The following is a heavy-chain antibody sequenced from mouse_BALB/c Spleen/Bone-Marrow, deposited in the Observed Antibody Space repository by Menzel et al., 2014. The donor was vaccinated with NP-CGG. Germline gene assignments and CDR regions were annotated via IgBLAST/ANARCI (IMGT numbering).Heavy chain of an antibody. CDR1: GYTFTSYW. J-gene: IGHJ2*01. D-gene: IGHD2-2*01. V-gene: IGHV1S81*02. Sequence: QVQLQQSGAELVKPGASVKLSCKASGYTFTSYWMHWVKQRPGQGLEWIGEIDPGTGRTGYNKKFKSRATLTVDKSSSTAYMHLSSLTSEDSAVYYCARINGYDYWGQGTTLTVSS. CDR2: IDPGTGRT. CDR3: ARINGYDY.